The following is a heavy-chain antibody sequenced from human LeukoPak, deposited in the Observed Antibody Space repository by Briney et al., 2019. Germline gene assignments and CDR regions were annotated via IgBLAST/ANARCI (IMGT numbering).Heavy chain of an antibody. D-gene: IGHD3-10*01. CDR2: ISYDGSNK. CDR1: GFTFSSYA. Sequence: GGSLRLSCAASGFTFSSYAMHWVRQAPGKGLEWVAVISYDGSNKYYADSVKGRFTISRDNPKNTLYLQMNSLRAEDTAVYYCARGGLWFGRTGGMDVWGQGTTVTVSS. V-gene: IGHV3-30-3*01. J-gene: IGHJ6*02. CDR3: ARGGLWFGRTGGMDV.